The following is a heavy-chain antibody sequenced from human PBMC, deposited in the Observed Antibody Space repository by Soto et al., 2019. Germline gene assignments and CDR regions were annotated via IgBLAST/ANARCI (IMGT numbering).Heavy chain of an antibody. V-gene: IGHV6-1*01. CDR3: ARDRTPGEPLDY. CDR1: GDSVSSNNVA. J-gene: IGHJ4*02. CDR2: TYYRSKWYN. Sequence: PSQTLSLTCAISGDSVSSNNVAWNWIRQSPSRGLEWLGRTYYRSKWYNDYAVSVKSRMTINPDTSKNQFSLQLNSVSPEDTAVYYCARDRTPGEPLDYWGQGTLVTVSS. D-gene: IGHD3-10*01.